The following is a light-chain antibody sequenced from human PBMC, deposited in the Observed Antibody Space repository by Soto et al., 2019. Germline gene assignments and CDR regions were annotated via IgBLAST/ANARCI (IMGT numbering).Light chain of an antibody. V-gene: IGLV6-57*04. Sequence: NFMLTQPLSVSDSPGKTVTISCTRSGGSIASYYVRWFQQRPGSAPTTVIYEDDQRPSGVPDRFSGSIDSSSNSASLTISGLKTEDEADYYCQSYDSTNVVFGGGTKVTVL. CDR2: EDD. CDR1: GGSIASYY. J-gene: IGLJ3*02. CDR3: QSYDSTNVV.